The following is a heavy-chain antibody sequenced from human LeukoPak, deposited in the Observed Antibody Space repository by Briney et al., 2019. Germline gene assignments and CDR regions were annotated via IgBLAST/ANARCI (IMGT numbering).Heavy chain of an antibody. CDR1: GDSISSRDYY. V-gene: IGHV4-30-4*08. CDR2: IYYSGST. CDR3: ARPNCGGDCYSYYFDY. D-gene: IGHD2-21*02. Sequence: SETLSLTCSVSGDSISSRDYYWSWIRQPPGKGLEWIGYIYYSGSTSYNPSLKSRVTISVDTSKNQFSLKLSSVTAADTAVYYCARPNCGGDCYSYYFDYWGQGTLVTVSS. J-gene: IGHJ4*02.